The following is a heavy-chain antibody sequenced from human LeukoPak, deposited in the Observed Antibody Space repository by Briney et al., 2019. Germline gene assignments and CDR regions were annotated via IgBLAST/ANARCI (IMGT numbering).Heavy chain of an antibody. CDR2: IYPDDSDS. CDR3: ARSGSSSGRYEDY. D-gene: IGHD6-25*01. Sequence: GDSLKISCKASGYSFTTYWIGWVRQMPGKGLEWMGNIYPDDSDSRYGPSFQGQVTISADRSINTAYLPWSSLKASDTAIYYCARSGSSSGRYEDYWGQGTLVTVSS. V-gene: IGHV5-51*01. J-gene: IGHJ4*02. CDR1: GYSFTTYW.